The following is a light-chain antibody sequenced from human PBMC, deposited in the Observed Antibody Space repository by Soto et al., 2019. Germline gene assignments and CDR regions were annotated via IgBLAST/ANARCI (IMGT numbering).Light chain of an antibody. CDR3: QQLNSYPRAFT. V-gene: IGKV1-9*01. CDR1: QGLSSR. J-gene: IGKJ4*01. CDR2: AAS. Sequence: DIQLTRSPSFLSASVGERVTIACRASQGLSSRLAWYQQKPGNAPKLLIYAASTLQSGVSSRFSGSGSGTEFTLTISSLQPEDFATYYCQQLNSYPRAFTFGGGTKVEIK.